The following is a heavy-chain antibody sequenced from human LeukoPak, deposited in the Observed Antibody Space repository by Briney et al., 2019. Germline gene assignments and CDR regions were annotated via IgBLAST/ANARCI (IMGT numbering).Heavy chain of an antibody. CDR1: GGSISSYY. Sequence: SATLSLTCTVAGGSISSYYWSWIRQSPGKGLEWIGYIYYSGRTNYNPSLKSRVTISVDTPKNQFSLKLSSVTAADTAVYYCARHVEQWLTPFDYWGQGTLVTVSS. V-gene: IGHV4-59*08. J-gene: IGHJ4*02. CDR3: ARHVEQWLTPFDY. CDR2: IYYSGRT. D-gene: IGHD6-19*01.